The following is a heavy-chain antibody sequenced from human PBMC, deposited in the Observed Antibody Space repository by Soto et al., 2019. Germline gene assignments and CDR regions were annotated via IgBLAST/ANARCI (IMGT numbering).Heavy chain of an antibody. V-gene: IGHV1-18*01. CDR1: GYTFTTYG. CDR2: ISPYSTNI. D-gene: IGHD2-2*01. Sequence: QVQLVQSGAEVKKPGASVKVSCKASGYTFTTYGINWVRQAPGQGLEWMGWISPYSTNINYAQTLQGRVTMTTDTSKSTAYMELRSLRADDTAVYYCARVPGTMTPFDLWGQGTLVTVSS. CDR3: ARVPGTMTPFDL. J-gene: IGHJ4*02.